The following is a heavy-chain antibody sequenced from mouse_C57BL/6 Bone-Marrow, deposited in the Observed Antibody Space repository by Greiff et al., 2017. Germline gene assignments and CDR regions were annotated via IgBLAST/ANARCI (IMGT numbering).Heavy chain of an antibody. Sequence: QVQLQQPGAELVKPGASVKLSCKASGYTFTSYWMHWVKQRPGQGLEWIGMIHPNSGSTNYNEKFKSKATLTVDKSSSTAYMQLSSLTSEDSAVYYCARGGDGYYEAYWGQGTLVTVSA. CDR2: IHPNSGST. V-gene: IGHV1-64*01. CDR3: ARGGDGYYEAY. D-gene: IGHD2-3*01. CDR1: GYTFTSYW. J-gene: IGHJ3*01.